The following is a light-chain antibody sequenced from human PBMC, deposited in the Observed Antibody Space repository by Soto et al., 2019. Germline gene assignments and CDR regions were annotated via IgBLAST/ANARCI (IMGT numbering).Light chain of an antibody. CDR2: STN. CDR3: VLYMGTGISV. J-gene: IGLJ3*02. Sequence: QTVVTQEPSFSVSPGGTVTLTCGLTSGSVSTAYHPSWYRQTPGQAPRTLIYSTNIRSSGVPDRFSGSILGIKAALTITGAQADDECDYYCVLYMGTGISVSGGGTKLTVL. CDR1: SGSVSTAYH. V-gene: IGLV8-61*01.